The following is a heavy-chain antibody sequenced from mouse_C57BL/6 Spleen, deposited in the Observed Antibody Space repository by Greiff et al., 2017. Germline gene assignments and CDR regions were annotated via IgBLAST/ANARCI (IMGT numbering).Heavy chain of an antibody. D-gene: IGHD1-1*01. CDR2: ISYSGST. CDR1: GYSITSGYD. CDR3: AREGTVGYAMDY. J-gene: IGHJ4*01. V-gene: IGHV3-1*01. Sequence: EVKLQESGPGMVKPSQSLSLTCTVTGYSITSGYDWHWIRHFPGNKLEWMGYISYSGSTNYNPSLKSRISITHDTSKNHFFLKLNSVTTEDTATYYCAREGTVGYAMDYWGQGTSVTVSS.